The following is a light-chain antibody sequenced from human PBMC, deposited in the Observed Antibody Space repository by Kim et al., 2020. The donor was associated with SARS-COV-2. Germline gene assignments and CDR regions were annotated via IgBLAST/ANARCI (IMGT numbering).Light chain of an antibody. CDR1: KLGDND. Sequence: SYELTQPPSVSVSPGQTASITCSGDKLGDNDASWYQQKPGHSPVLVIYQDTKRPSGIPERFSGSYSGNTATLTISGTQAMDEADYYCQAWDSNTASVVFGGGTQLTVL. V-gene: IGLV3-1*01. CDR2: QDT. CDR3: QAWDSNTASVV. J-gene: IGLJ2*01.